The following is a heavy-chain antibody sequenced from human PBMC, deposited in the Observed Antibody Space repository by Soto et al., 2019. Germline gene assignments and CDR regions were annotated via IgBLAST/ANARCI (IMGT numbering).Heavy chain of an antibody. J-gene: IGHJ5*02. CDR3: ARQASGYYSGWFDP. V-gene: IGHV4-39*01. CDR1: GGSILDSTYY. Sequence: QLLLQESGPGLVKPSETLSLTCTVSGGSILDSTYYWAWIRQSPGKGLEWIGTIFYSGGTFYTPSLKSRGTMSVDTSNNQFSLKLSSVTAADTAVYYCARQASGYYSGWFDPWGQGTLVTVSS. CDR2: IFYSGGT. D-gene: IGHD3-22*01.